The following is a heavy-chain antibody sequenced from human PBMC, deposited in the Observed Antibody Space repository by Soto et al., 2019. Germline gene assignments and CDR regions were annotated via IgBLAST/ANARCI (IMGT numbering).Heavy chain of an antibody. V-gene: IGHV3-23*01. D-gene: IGHD3-10*01. CDR3: AKDRYGSGSYYLEY. Sequence: PGGSLRLSCAASGFTFSSYAMSWVRQAPGKGLEWVSAISGSGGSTYYADSVKGRFTISRDNSKNTLYLQMNSLRAEDKSVYYCAKDRYGSGSYYLEYWGQGTLVTVSS. J-gene: IGHJ4*02. CDR2: ISGSGGST. CDR1: GFTFSSYA.